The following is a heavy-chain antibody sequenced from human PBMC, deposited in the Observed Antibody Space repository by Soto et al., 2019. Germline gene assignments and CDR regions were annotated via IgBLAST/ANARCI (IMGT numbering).Heavy chain of an antibody. D-gene: IGHD3-22*01. V-gene: IGHV1-24*01. CDR1: GYTLTELS. Sequence: ASVKVSCKVSGYTLTELSMHWVRQAPGKGLEWMGGFDPEDGETIYAQKFQGRVTMTEDTSTDTAYMELSSLRSEDTAVYYCATGVGSSGYDDYWGQATLVTVSS. J-gene: IGHJ4*02. CDR2: FDPEDGET. CDR3: ATGVGSSGYDDY.